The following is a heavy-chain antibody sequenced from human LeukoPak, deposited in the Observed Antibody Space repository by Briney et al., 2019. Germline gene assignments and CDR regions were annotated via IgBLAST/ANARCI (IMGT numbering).Heavy chain of an antibody. D-gene: IGHD3-10*01. V-gene: IGHV4-39*07. J-gene: IGHJ6*03. CDR2: IYTSGST. CDR3: ARLGRSGSYYGKHYYYYMDV. CDR1: GGSVTSSSYY. Sequence: SETLSLTCTVSGGSVTSSSYYWGWIRQPPGKGLEWIGRIYTSGSTNYNPSLKSRVTISVDTSKNQFSLKLSSVTAADTAVYYCARLGRSGSYYGKHYYYYMDVWGKGTTVTISS.